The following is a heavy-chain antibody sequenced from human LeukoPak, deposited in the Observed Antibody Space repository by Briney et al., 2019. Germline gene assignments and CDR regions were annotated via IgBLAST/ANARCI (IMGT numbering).Heavy chain of an antibody. CDR1: GYTFTSYD. CDR2: ISAYNGNT. Sequence: ASVKVSCKASGYTFTSYDINWVRQAPGQGLEWMGWISAYNGNTNYAQKLQGRVTMTTDTSTSTAYMELRSLRSDDTAVYYCASSTAAGTVGYFDYWGQGTLVTVSS. D-gene: IGHD6-13*01. V-gene: IGHV1-18*01. CDR3: ASSTAAGTVGYFDY. J-gene: IGHJ4*02.